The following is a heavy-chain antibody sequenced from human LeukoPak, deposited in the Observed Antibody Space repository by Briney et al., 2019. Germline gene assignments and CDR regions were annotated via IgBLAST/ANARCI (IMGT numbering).Heavy chain of an antibody. D-gene: IGHD3-3*01. CDR1: GGSFSGYY. CDR3: ARGRNDFWSGYFSSPFDY. V-gene: IGHV4-34*01. J-gene: IGHJ4*02. CDR2: INHSGST. Sequence: PSETLSLTCAVYGGSFSGYYWSWIRQPPGKGLEWIGEINHSGSTNYNPSLKSRVTISVDTSKNQFSLKPSSVTAADTAVYYCARGRNDFWSGYFSSPFDYWGQGTLVTVSS.